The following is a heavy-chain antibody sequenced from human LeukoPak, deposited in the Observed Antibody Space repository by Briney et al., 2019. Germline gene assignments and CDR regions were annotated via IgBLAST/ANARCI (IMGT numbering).Heavy chain of an antibody. D-gene: IGHD3-9*01. J-gene: IGHJ4*02. V-gene: IGHV1-18*01. Sequence: GASVKVSCKASGYTFTSYAMDWVRQAPGQGLEWMGWINAYNGNTNYAQKLQGRVTMTTDTSTSTAYMELRSLRSDDTAVYYCARVSRDILTGQSDDYWGQGTLVTVSS. CDR3: ARVSRDILTGQSDDY. CDR2: INAYNGNT. CDR1: GYTFTSYA.